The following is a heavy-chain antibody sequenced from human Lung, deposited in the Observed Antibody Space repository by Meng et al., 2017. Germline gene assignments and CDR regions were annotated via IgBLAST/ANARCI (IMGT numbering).Heavy chain of an antibody. CDR1: GFTFDDYA. V-gene: IGHV3-9*01. J-gene: IGHJ1*01. CDR3: AKGSSSGWYSYFQH. Sequence: SLKISCAASGFTFDDYAMHWVRQAPGKGLEWVSGISWNSGSIGYADSVKGRFTISRDNAKNSLYLQMNSLRAEDTALYYCAKGSSSGWYSYFQHWGQGTLVTGSS. D-gene: IGHD6-19*01. CDR2: ISWNSGSI.